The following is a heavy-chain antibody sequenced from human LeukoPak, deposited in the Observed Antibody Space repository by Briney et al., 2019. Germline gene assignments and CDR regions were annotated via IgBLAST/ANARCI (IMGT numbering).Heavy chain of an antibody. D-gene: IGHD1-26*01. CDR1: GGSISSYY. J-gene: IGHJ6*04. CDR3: ARHGSVHSPLNV. CDR2: IFTSGST. Sequence: PSETLSLTCTVSGGSISSYYWSWIRQPPGKGLEGIGYIFTSGSTNYNPSLRSRVTISLDTSKNQFSLTLSSVTAADTAVYYCARHGSVHSPLNVWGKGTTVTVSS. V-gene: IGHV4-4*09.